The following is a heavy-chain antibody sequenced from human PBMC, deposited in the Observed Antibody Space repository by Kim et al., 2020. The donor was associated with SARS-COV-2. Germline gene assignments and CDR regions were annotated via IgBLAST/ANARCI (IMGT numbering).Heavy chain of an antibody. J-gene: IGHJ6*03. CDR3: PRGTRPWLSRRSSYYLDV. CDR2: INHSGCT. V-gene: IGHV4-34*01. D-gene: IGHD5-12*01. Sequence: SETLSLTCAVSGGFFSVYYWSWLRQPPGKGLEWLGAINHSGCTNYNPSLKRRVTISVDTSKTQFSLKLSSVTAAGTAVSYCPRGTRPWLSRRSSYYLDV. CDR1: GGFFSVYY.